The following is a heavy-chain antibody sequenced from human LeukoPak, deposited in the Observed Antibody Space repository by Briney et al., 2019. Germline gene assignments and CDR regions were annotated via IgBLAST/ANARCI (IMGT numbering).Heavy chain of an antibody. CDR3: ARGDTAMIIDANFDY. D-gene: IGHD5-18*01. CDR2: ISSSSSTI. V-gene: IGHV3-48*04. J-gene: IGHJ4*02. Sequence: GGSLRLSCAASGFTFSSYRMNWVRQARGKGLEWVSYISSSSSTIYYADSVKGRFTISRDNAKNSLYLQMNSLRAEDTAVYYCARGDTAMIIDANFDYWGQGTLVTVSS. CDR1: GFTFSSYR.